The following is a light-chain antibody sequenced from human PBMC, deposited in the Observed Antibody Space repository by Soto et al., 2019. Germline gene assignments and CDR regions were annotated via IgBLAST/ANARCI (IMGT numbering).Light chain of an antibody. CDR1: SSDVGRYNY. Sequence: QSALTQPRSVSGSPGQSVTISCTGTSSDVGRYNYVSWYQQHPGQAPTLLIYDVTRRPSGIPDRFSGSKSGDTASLTIYGLQAEDEADYYCCSYAGKYIYVLFGGGTQLTVL. V-gene: IGLV2-11*01. J-gene: IGLJ2*01. CDR2: DVT. CDR3: CSYAGKYIYVL.